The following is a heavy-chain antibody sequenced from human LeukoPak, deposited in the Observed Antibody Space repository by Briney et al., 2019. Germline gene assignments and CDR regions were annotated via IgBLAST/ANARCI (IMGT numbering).Heavy chain of an antibody. Sequence: PSETLSLTCAVYGGSFSGYWSWIRQPPGKGLEWIGEINHSGSTNYNPSLKSRVTISVDTSKNQFSLKLSSVTAADTAVYYCARSGYDFWSGYSQYFQHWGQGTLVTVSS. D-gene: IGHD3-3*01. CDR1: GGSFSGY. J-gene: IGHJ1*01. CDR2: INHSGST. CDR3: ARSGYDFWSGYSQYFQH. V-gene: IGHV4-34*01.